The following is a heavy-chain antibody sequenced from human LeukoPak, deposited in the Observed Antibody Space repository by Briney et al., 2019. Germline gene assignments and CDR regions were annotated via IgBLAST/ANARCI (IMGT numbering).Heavy chain of an antibody. CDR3: ARDLRGYSYARDAFDI. V-gene: IGHV3-21*01. D-gene: IGHD5-18*01. J-gene: IGHJ3*02. Sequence: GGSLRLSCAASGFTFSSYWMSWVRQAPGKGLEWVSSISSSSSYIYYADSVKGRFTISRDNAKNSLYLQMNSLRAEDTAVYYCARDLRGYSYARDAFDIWGQGTMVTVSS. CDR1: GFTFSSYW. CDR2: ISSSSSYI.